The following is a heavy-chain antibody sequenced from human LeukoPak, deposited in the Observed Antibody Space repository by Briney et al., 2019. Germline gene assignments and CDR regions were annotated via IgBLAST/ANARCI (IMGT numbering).Heavy chain of an antibody. Sequence: GGSLRLSCAASGFIFSNYGMHWVRQAPGKGLEWVAFIWYDESNKHYTDSVKGRFTISRDNSKNTLYLQMNSLRTEDTGVYYCEGERHSMSSDDFWGQGTLVTVSS. CDR1: GFIFSNYG. J-gene: IGHJ4*02. CDR2: IWYDESNK. CDR3: EGERHSMSSDDF. D-gene: IGHD6-6*01. V-gene: IGHV3-30*02.